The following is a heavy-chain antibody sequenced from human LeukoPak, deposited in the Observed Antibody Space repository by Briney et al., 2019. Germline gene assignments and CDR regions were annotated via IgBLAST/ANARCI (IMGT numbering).Heavy chain of an antibody. J-gene: IGHJ4*02. Sequence: GGSLRLSCAASGFTFSNAWMSWVRQAPGKGLEWVGRIKSKTDGGTTDYAAPVKGRFTISRDDSKNTLYLQMISLRAEDTAVYYCANYGSVSYFAYWGQGTLVTVSS. D-gene: IGHD3-10*01. CDR3: ANYGSVSYFAY. CDR1: GFTFSNAW. CDR2: IKSKTDGGTT. V-gene: IGHV3-15*01.